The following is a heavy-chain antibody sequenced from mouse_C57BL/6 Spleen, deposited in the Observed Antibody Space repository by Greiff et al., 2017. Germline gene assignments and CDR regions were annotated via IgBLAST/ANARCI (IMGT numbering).Heavy chain of an antibody. D-gene: IGHD4-1*01. CDR2: ISSGSSTI. CDR3: ARPLAGTPIAY. Sequence: EVKLVESGGGLVKPGGSLKLSCAASGFTFSDYGMHWVRQAPEKGLEWVAYISSGSSTIYSADTVKGRFTISRDNAKNTLFLQMTRLRAEDTAMYYCARPLAGTPIAYWGQGTLVTVSA. V-gene: IGHV5-17*01. CDR1: GFTFSDYG. J-gene: IGHJ3*01.